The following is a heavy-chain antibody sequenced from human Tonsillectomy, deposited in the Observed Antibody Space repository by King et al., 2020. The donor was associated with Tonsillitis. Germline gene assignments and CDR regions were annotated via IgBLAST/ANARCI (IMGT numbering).Heavy chain of an antibody. J-gene: IGHJ4*02. CDR1: GFTFSSYS. Sequence: QLVQSGGGLVQPGGSLRLSCAASGFTFSSYSMNWVRQAPGKGLEWGSYISSSSSTIYYADSVKGRFTISRDNAKNSLYLQMNSLRAEDTAVYYCARDSPYYYDSSAGRLDYWGQGTLVTVSS. D-gene: IGHD3-22*01. CDR2: ISSSSSTI. V-gene: IGHV3-48*01. CDR3: ARDSPYYYDSSAGRLDY.